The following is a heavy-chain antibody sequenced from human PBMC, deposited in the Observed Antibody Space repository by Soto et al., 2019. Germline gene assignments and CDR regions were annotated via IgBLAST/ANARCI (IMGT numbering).Heavy chain of an antibody. J-gene: IGHJ6*03. CDR2: INPNSGVT. D-gene: IGHD5-12*01. CDR3: ARDSGGATATLVYYCVYRDV. CDR1: GDSFNDYY. Sequence: QVQLVQSGAEVRKPGASVTVSCRSSGDSFNDYYIHWVRQAPGQGLEWMGWINPNSGVTKYAQKFQGWVSMTRDTSIRTVYMQLSRLRSDDTAVYYCARDSGGATATLVYYCVYRDVWGTGTTVTVSS. V-gene: IGHV1-2*04.